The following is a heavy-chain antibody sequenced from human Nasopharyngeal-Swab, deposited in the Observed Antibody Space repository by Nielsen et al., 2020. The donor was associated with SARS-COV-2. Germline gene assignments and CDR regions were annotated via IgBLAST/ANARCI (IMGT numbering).Heavy chain of an antibody. CDR2: ISGSGGTT. V-gene: IGHV3-23*01. D-gene: IGHD3-10*01. Sequence: VRQAPGKGLEWVSGISGSGGTTYYADSVKARFTISRDNSKNTLYLQMNSLRAEDTAVYYCAKGVYYYGSGSYWGGFDYWGQGTLVTVSS. CDR3: AKGVYYYGSGSYWGGFDY. J-gene: IGHJ4*02.